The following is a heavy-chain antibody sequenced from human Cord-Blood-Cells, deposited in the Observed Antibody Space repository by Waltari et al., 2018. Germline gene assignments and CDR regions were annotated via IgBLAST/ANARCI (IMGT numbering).Heavy chain of an antibody. CDR3: ARERWLLIAAAFDP. V-gene: IGHV3-7*01. CDR2: IKQDGSEK. J-gene: IGHJ5*02. Sequence: EVQLVESGGGLVQPGGSLRLSCAASGFTFSSYWMSWVRQAPGEGVEWVANIKQDGSEKYYVDSVKGRFTISIDNAKNSLYLQSNSLRAEDTAVYYCARERWLLIAAAFDPWGQGTLVTVSS. CDR1: GFTFSSYW. D-gene: IGHD6-13*01.